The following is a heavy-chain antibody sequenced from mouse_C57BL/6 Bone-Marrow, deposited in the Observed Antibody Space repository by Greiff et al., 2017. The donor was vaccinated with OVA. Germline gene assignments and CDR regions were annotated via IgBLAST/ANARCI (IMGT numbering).Heavy chain of an antibody. Sequence: EVTLVESVAELVRPGASVKLSCTASGFNIKNTYMHWVKQRPEKGLEWIGRLDPANGNTKYAPKFQGKATIPADTSSHTAYLQLSSLTSPDTAIHYGAREWFDHVYAMDYWGQGTSVTVS. J-gene: IGHJ4*01. CDR3: AREWFDHVYAMDY. V-gene: IGHV14-3*01. D-gene: IGHD1-3*01. CDR1: GFNIKNTY. CDR2: LDPANGNT.